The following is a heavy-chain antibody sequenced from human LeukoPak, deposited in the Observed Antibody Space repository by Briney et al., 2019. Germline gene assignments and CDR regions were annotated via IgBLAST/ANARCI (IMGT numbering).Heavy chain of an antibody. CDR3: ARGSGWFLLDY. CDR2: IYYSGST. D-gene: IGHD6-19*01. V-gene: IGHV4-39*07. J-gene: IGHJ4*02. CDR1: GGSISSSSYY. Sequence: SGPTLVKPSETLSLTCTVSGGSISSSSYYWGWIRQPPGKGLEWIGNIYYSGSTYYNPSLKSRVTISIHTSKNQFSLKLSSVTAADTAVYYCARGSGWFLLDYWGQGTLVTVSS.